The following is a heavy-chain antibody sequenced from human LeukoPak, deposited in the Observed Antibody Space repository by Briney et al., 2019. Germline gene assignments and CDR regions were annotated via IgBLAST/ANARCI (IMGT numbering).Heavy chain of an antibody. Sequence: SETLSLTCTVSGGAISGYYWSWIRQPAGEGLEWIVRIYTSGSTNYNPSLKSRVTMSVDTSKHQFSLKLSSVTAADTPVYYCPRARYGMDVWGQGTTVTVSS. J-gene: IGHJ6*01. CDR2: IYTSGST. CDR3: PRARYGMDV. V-gene: IGHV4-4*07. CDR1: GGAISGYY.